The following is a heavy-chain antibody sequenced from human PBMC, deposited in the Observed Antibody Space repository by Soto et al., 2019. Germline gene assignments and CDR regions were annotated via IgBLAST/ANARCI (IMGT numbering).Heavy chain of an antibody. J-gene: IGHJ5*02. V-gene: IGHV5-51*01. CDR2: IYPGDSDT. CDR3: ARAPLPYYDILTGYYSP. CDR1: GYSFTSYW. Sequence: HGESLKISCKGSGYSFTSYWIGWVRQMPGKGLEWMGIIYPGDSDTRYSPSFQGQVTISADKSISTAYLQWSSLKASDTAMYYCARAPLPYYDILTGYYSPWGQGTLVTVSS. D-gene: IGHD3-9*01.